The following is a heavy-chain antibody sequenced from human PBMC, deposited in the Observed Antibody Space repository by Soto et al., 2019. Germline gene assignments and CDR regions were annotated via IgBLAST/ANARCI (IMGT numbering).Heavy chain of an antibody. V-gene: IGHV3-13*01. Sequence: GGSLRLSCAASGYTFRGYDMHWVRQVTGKGLERVSVIGSAGDSKYAPSVKGRFTISRENAKNSLYLQMNSLRAGDTAVYYCARGSKGTYGMDVWGQGTTVTVAS. J-gene: IGHJ6*02. CDR3: ARGSKGTYGMDV. CDR1: GYTFRGYD. CDR2: IGSAGDS. D-gene: IGHD3-10*01.